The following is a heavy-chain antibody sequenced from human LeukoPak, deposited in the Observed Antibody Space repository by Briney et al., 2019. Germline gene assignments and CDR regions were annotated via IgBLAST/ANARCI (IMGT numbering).Heavy chain of an antibody. CDR1: GGSISDYY. CDR2: IYYSGST. Sequence: SETLSLTCTVSGGSISDYYWSWIRQPPGKGLEWIGYIYYSGSTNYSPSLKSRVTISVDTSKNQFSLKLSSVTAADTAVYYCARHLWLSGNDYWGQGTLVTVSS. V-gene: IGHV4-59*01. D-gene: IGHD5-18*01. J-gene: IGHJ4*02. CDR3: ARHLWLSGNDY.